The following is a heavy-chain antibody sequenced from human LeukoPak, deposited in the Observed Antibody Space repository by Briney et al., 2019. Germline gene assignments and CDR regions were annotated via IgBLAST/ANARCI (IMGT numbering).Heavy chain of an antibody. D-gene: IGHD3-9*01. J-gene: IGHJ4*02. V-gene: IGHV4-34*01. CDR3: ARGPHYDILTGYSRYDY. CDR2: INHSGST. CDR1: GGSFSGYY. Sequence: SETLSLTCAVYGGSFSGYYWSWIRQPPGKGLEWIGEINHSGSTNYNPSLKSRVTISVDTSKNQFSLKLSSVTAADTAVYYCARGPHYDILTGYSRYDYWGQGTLVTVSS.